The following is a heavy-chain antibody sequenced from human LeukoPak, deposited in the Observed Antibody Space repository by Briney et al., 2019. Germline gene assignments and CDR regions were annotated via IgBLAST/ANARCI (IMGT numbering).Heavy chain of an antibody. CDR1: GFTFSVSG. Sequence: GGSLRLSCAASGFTFSVSGMHWVRQAPGKGVDWVAVIAYDGTNEYYADSVKGRFTISRDNSKNTLYLQMNSLRSEDTAVYYCAKDAFWPGGFDPWGQGTLVTVSS. CDR2: IAYDGTNE. J-gene: IGHJ5*02. V-gene: IGHV3-30*18. CDR3: AKDAFWPGGFDP. D-gene: IGHD1-14*01.